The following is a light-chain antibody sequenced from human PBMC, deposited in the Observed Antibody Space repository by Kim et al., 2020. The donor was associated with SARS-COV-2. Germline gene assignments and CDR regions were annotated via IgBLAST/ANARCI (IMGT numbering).Light chain of an antibody. CDR3: QHYGTSPST. Sequence: SPGERDTHSCESSQSISSRYLAGYQQKPGRAPRLLNYDASNRATGIPDRFSGSGSGTDFTLTISRLEPEDFAVYYCQHYGTSPSTFGPGTKVDIK. V-gene: IGKV3D-20*01. J-gene: IGKJ3*01. CDR2: DAS. CDR1: QSISSRY.